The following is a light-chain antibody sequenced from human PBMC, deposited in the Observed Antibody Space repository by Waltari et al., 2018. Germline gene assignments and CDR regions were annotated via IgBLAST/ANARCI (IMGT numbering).Light chain of an antibody. Sequence: EIVMTQSPATLSVSPGERATLSCRASHSVSSNLAWYQQKPGQAPSLHIYGASTRATGIPARFSGSGSGTEFTLTISSLQSEDFAVYYCQQYNNGPLTFGGGTKVEIK. CDR3: QQYNNGPLT. J-gene: IGKJ4*01. CDR2: GAS. CDR1: HSVSSN. V-gene: IGKV3-15*01.